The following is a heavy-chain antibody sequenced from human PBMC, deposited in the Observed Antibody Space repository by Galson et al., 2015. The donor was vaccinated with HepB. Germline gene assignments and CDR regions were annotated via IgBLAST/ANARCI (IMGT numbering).Heavy chain of an antibody. V-gene: IGHV5-51*01. D-gene: IGHD2-15*01. Sequence: QSGAEVKKPGESLKISCKGSGYSFRSYRIGWVRQMPGKGLEWMGIIYPGDSDTRYSPSFQGQVTISADKSISTAYLQWSSLKASDSATYYCATARLLRYFDYWGQGTLVSVSS. CDR1: GYSFRSYR. CDR3: ATARLLRYFDY. J-gene: IGHJ4*02. CDR2: IYPGDSDT.